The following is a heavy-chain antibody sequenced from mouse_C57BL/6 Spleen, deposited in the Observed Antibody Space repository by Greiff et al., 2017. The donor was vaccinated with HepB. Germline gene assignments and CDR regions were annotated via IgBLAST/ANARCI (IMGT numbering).Heavy chain of an antibody. CDR2: ISSGSSTI. Sequence: EVQVVESGGGLVKPGGSLKLSCAASGFTFSDYGMHWVRQAPEKGLEWVAYISSGSSTIYYADTVKGRFTISRDNAKNTLFLQMTSLRSEDTAMYYGARDWGYYYGSSYAMDYWGQGTSVTVSS. J-gene: IGHJ4*01. D-gene: IGHD1-1*01. CDR3: ARDWGYYYGSSYAMDY. CDR1: GFTFSDYG. V-gene: IGHV5-17*01.